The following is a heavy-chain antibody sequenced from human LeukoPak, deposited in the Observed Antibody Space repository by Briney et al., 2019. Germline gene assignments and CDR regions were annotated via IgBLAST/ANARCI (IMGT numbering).Heavy chain of an antibody. CDR3: AREGCTNGVCYSIDDFDI. Sequence: ASVKVSCKASGYTFTSYGISWVRQAPVQGLEWMGWINPNSGGTNYAQKFQGRVSMTRDTYISTASTELSTLRSQDTDVYYCAREGCTNGVCYSIDDFDICGQGTMVTVSS. V-gene: IGHV1-2*02. J-gene: IGHJ3*02. D-gene: IGHD2-8*01. CDR1: GYTFTSYG. CDR2: INPNSGGT.